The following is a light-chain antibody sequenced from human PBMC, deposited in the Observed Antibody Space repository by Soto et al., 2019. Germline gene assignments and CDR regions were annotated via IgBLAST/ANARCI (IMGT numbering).Light chain of an antibody. V-gene: IGLV1-40*01. CDR3: QSYDSSLSGSV. Sequence: QSVLTQPPSVSGAPGQRVTISCTGSSSNIGAGYDVHWYQQVPGTAPKLLIYANSNRPSGVPDRFSGSKSGSSGSLAITGLKAEVEADYYCQSYDSSLSGSVFGGGTKLTVL. CDR2: ANS. J-gene: IGLJ2*01. CDR1: SSNIGAGYD.